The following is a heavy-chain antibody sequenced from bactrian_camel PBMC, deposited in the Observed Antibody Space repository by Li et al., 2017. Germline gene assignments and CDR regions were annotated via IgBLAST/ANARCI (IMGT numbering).Heavy chain of an antibody. Sequence: QVQLVESGGGSVRAGGSLRLSCALTDDHTCSYRITWYRQIPGKDSEFLADIDTDGRTSYADSVKGRFAISQDDATNTITLHMNSLKPEDTAMYYCAADCKWWLPPPRGLATSDYTYWGQGTQVTV. CDR2: IDTDGRT. J-gene: IGHJ4*01. D-gene: IGHD2*01. CDR3: AADCKWWLPPPRGLATSDYTY. CDR1: DDHTCSYR. V-gene: IGHV3S55*01.